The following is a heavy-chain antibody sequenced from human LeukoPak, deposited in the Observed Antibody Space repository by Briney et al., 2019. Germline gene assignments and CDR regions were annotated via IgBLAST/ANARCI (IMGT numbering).Heavy chain of an antibody. J-gene: IGHJ2*01. CDR2: TYYRSKWYN. Sequence: SQTLSLTCAISGDSVSSNSAAWNWIRQSPSRGLEWLGRTYYRSKWYNDYAVSVKSRITINPDTSKNQFSLQLNSVTPEDTAVYYCARGKWELLSHYWCFDLWGRGTLVTVSS. CDR1: GDSVSSNSAA. CDR3: ARGKWELLSHYWCFDL. D-gene: IGHD1-26*01. V-gene: IGHV6-1*01.